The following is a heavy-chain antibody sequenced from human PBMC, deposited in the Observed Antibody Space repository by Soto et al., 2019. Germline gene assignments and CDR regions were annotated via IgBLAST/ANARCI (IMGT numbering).Heavy chain of an antibody. V-gene: IGHV3-33*01. CDR1: GFTFSSYG. J-gene: IGHJ4*02. CDR3: ARGAGYFDY. Sequence: QVQLVESGGGVVQPGRSLRLSYAASGFTFSSYGMHWVRQAPGKGLEWVAVIWYDGSNKYYADSVKGRFTISRDNSKNTLYLQMNSLRAEDTAVYYCARGAGYFDYWGQGTLVTVSS. CDR2: IWYDGSNK.